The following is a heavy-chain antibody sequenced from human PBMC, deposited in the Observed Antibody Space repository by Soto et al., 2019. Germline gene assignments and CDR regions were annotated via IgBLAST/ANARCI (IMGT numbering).Heavy chain of an antibody. CDR3: AKDLVEPQTGDEDY. D-gene: IGHD7-27*01. V-gene: IGHV3-23*01. J-gene: IGHJ4*02. CDR1: GFTFSSYA. CDR2: ISGSGGST. Sequence: EVQLLESGGGLVQPGGSLRLSCAASGFTFSSYAMSWVRHAPGKGLEWVSAISGSGGSTYYADSVKGRFTISRDNSKNTLYLQMNSLRAEDTAVYYCAKDLVEPQTGDEDYWGQGTLVTVSS.